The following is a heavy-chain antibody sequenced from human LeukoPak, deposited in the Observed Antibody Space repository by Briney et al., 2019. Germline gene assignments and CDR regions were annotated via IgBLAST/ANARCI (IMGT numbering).Heavy chain of an antibody. CDR1: GFTFTTHA. J-gene: IGHJ4*02. V-gene: IGHV3-23*01. CDR2: ISSRGGST. Sequence: PGGSLRLSCAASGFTFTTHAMNGVRQAPGKGLEWVSVISSRGGSTYYADSVKGRFTISRDNSKNTLYLQMNSLRVEDTAVYYCGRDWGTGSYFGYWVQGTLVTVSS. CDR3: GRDWGTGSYFGY. D-gene: IGHD3-16*01.